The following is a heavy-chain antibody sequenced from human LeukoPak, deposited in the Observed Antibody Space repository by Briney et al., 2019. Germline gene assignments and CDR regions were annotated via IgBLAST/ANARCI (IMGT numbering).Heavy chain of an antibody. CDR1: GGSLSSYY. Sequence: SETLSLTCTVSGGSLSSYYWSWIRQPPGKGLEWIGYISYSGSTNYNPSLKSRVTISVDTSKNQFSLKLSSVTAADTAVYYCARYVWGSYPTFEDCWGQGTLVTVSS. V-gene: IGHV4-59*01. D-gene: IGHD3-16*02. CDR2: ISYSGST. J-gene: IGHJ4*02. CDR3: ARYVWGSYPTFEDC.